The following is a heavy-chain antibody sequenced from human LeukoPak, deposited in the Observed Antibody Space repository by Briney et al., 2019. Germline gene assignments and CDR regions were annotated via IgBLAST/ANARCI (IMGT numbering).Heavy chain of an antibody. D-gene: IGHD3-22*01. CDR2: INTYNGNT. Sequence: GASVKVSCKASGYTFTSSGISWVRQAPGQGLEWMGWINTYNGNTNYAQKLQGRVTMTTDTSTSTVYMELRSLRSDDTAVYYCAREYYDSSGTKYAFDIWGQGTMVTVSS. CDR3: AREYYDSSGTKYAFDI. J-gene: IGHJ3*02. V-gene: IGHV1-18*01. CDR1: GYTFTSSG.